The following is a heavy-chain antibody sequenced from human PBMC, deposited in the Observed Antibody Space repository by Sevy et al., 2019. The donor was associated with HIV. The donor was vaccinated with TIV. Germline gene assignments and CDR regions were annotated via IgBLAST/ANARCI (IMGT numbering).Heavy chain of an antibody. Sequence: GGSLRLSCAVSGFTFNNAWMNWVRQAPGTGLQWVGLIKSKIDGETTDYAAPVKGRFTISRDDSKNTMILQMNSMKIEDTAVYYCATAPGYYDSAPFDYWGPGTLVTVSS. CDR2: IKSKIDGETT. D-gene: IGHD3-22*01. J-gene: IGHJ4*02. CDR3: ATAPGYYDSAPFDY. CDR1: GFTFNNAW. V-gene: IGHV3-15*01.